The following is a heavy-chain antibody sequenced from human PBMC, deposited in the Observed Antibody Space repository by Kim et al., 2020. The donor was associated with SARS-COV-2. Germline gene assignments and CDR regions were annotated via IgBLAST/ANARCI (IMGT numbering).Heavy chain of an antibody. CDR1: GFTFNIYT. Sequence: GGSLRLSCGASGFTFNIYTMNWVRQAPGKGLEWVSSISSSSSDIYYTDSVKGRFIISRDNAKNSLYLQMNSLRAEDTAVYYCARAAPGYGSSWYSVDYWGQGTLVTVSS. V-gene: IGHV3-21*01. J-gene: IGHJ4*02. D-gene: IGHD6-13*01. CDR2: ISSSSSDI. CDR3: ARAAPGYGSSWYSVDY.